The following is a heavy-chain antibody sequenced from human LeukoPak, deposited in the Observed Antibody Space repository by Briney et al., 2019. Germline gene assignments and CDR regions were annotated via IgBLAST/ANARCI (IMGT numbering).Heavy chain of an antibody. J-gene: IGHJ4*02. CDR3: AKAKGGL. V-gene: IGHV3-23*01. Sequence: GGSLRLSCAASGFTFSSYWMSWVRQAPEKGLEWVSSISGSGDATYFADSVRGRFTLSRDNSRNTLFLQMDSLRVDDTAVYYCAKAKGGLWGQGTLVTVSS. D-gene: IGHD2-15*01. CDR1: GFTFSSYW. CDR2: ISGSGDAT.